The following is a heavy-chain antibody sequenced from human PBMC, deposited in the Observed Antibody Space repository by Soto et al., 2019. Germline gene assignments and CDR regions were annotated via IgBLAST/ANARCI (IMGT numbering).Heavy chain of an antibody. Sequence: QLQLQESGSGLVKPSQTLSLTCAVSGGSISSGGYSWSWIRQPPGKGLEWIGYIYHSGSTYYNPSLKSRATISVDRSKNQFSLKLSPVTAADTAVYYCARARANWGLYGMDVWGQGTTVTVSS. CDR2: IYHSGST. V-gene: IGHV4-30-2*01. CDR1: GGSISSGGYS. D-gene: IGHD7-27*01. J-gene: IGHJ6*02. CDR3: ARARANWGLYGMDV.